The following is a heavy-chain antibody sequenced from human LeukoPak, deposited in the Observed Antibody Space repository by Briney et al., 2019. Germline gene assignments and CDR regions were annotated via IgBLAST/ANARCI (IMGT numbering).Heavy chain of an antibody. CDR2: ISSSSSYI. CDR3: ARDNFLGDYGSGSYSDY. D-gene: IGHD3-10*01. CDR1: GFTFSSYS. Sequence: PGGSLRLSCAASGFTFSSYSMNWVRQAPGKGLEWVSSISSSSSYIYYADSVKGRFTISRDNAKNSLYLQMNSLRAEDTAVYYCARDNFLGDYGSGSYSDYWGQGTLVTVSS. J-gene: IGHJ4*02. V-gene: IGHV3-21*01.